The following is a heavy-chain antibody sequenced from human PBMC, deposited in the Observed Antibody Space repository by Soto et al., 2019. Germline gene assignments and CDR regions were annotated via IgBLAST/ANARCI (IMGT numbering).Heavy chain of an antibody. CDR3: THAKLYCIDTYFSTWFDS. V-gene: IGHV2-5*02. CDR1: GFSLSTTGVG. Sequence: QITLKESGPTLVKPTQTLTLTCTFSGFSLSTTGVGVGWIRQPAGKALEWLALIYWDDDKRYSPSLQSRLTIAKDTSKNQVVLTMTDMDPADTASYYCTHAKLYCIDTYFSTWFDSWGQGTLVTVSS. D-gene: IGHD2-15*01. J-gene: IGHJ5*01. CDR2: IYWDDDK.